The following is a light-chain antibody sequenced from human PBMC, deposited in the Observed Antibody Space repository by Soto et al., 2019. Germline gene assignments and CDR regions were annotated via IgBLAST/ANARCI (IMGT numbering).Light chain of an antibody. Sequence: QSVLTQPPSASGTPGQRVTISCSGSSSNIGTNTVNWYHQLPGTAPKLLIYSSDQRPSGVPDRFSGSKSGTSASLAISGLQSEDEADYFCAAWDYSLNGVVFGGGNKVTVL. CDR3: AAWDYSLNGVV. CDR2: SSD. V-gene: IGLV1-44*01. J-gene: IGLJ2*01. CDR1: SSNIGTNT.